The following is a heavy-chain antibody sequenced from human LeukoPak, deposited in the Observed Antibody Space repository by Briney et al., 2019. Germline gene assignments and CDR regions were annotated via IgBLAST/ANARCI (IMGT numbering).Heavy chain of an antibody. V-gene: IGHV5-51*01. Sequence: PGESLKISCKGSGYSFTSYWIGWVRPMPGKGLEWMGIIYPGDSDTRYSPSFQGQVTISADKSISTAYLQWSSLKASDTAMYYCARPVYDYMTEGFNPKGEGGYFDYWGQGTLVTVSS. CDR1: GYSFTSYW. CDR3: ARPVYDYMTEGFNPKGEGGYFDY. CDR2: IYPGDSDT. J-gene: IGHJ4*02. D-gene: IGHD4-11*01.